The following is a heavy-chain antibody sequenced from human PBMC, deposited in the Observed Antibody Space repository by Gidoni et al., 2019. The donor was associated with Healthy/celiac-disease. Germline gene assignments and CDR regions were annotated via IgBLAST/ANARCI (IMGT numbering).Heavy chain of an antibody. Sequence: QVRLVQSGAEVKKPGASVKVSCKASGYTFTSYGISWVRQAPGQGLEWMGWISAYNGNTNYAQKLQGRVTMTTDTSTSTAYMELRSLRSDDTAVYYCARVYCSGGSCYSPYFQHWGQGTLVTVSS. CDR3: ARVYCSGGSCYSPYFQH. CDR1: GYTFTSYG. CDR2: ISAYNGNT. J-gene: IGHJ1*01. V-gene: IGHV1-18*01. D-gene: IGHD2-15*01.